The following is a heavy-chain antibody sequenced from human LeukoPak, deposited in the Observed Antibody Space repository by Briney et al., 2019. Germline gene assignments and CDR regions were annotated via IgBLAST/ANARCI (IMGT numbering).Heavy chain of an antibody. Sequence: PSETLSLTCTVSGGSFSSATSYWSWIRQPAGKGLEWIGRIYTSGITDYSPSLKSRVTISVDTSKNQFSLKLSSVTAADTAVYYCARGGNWNYVRNRNVRVSNDAFDIWGQGTMVTVSS. CDR2: IYTSGIT. V-gene: IGHV4-61*02. D-gene: IGHD1-7*01. CDR3: ARGGNWNYVRNRNVRVSNDAFDI. J-gene: IGHJ3*02. CDR1: GGSFSSATSY.